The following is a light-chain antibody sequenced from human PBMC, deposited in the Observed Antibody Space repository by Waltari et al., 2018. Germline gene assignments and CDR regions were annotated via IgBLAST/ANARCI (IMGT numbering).Light chain of an antibody. CDR2: DAS. V-gene: IGKV3-15*01. Sequence: EIVVTQSLATLSVSPDERVTLSCRASHSIGRHVAWYQQKPGQAPRLLIYDASTRAAGIPPRFSGSGSGTEFTLTISSLQSEDSGVYFCQQYHNWLRWTFGQGARLEVK. CDR3: QQYHNWLRWT. CDR1: HSIGRH. J-gene: IGKJ1*01.